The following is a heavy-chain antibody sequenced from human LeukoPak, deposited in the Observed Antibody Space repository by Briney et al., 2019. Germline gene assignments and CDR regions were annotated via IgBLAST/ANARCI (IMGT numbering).Heavy chain of an antibody. V-gene: IGHV3-23*01. CDR3: SRDPNGDYVGAFDF. CDR1: GFTFSIYA. J-gene: IGHJ3*01. D-gene: IGHD4-17*01. Sequence: GGSLRLSCAASGFTFSIYAMHWVRQAPGKGLKWVSTIRTGGGATNYADSVKGGFTISRENYKSTLYLQMSSLRAEDTATYYCSRDPNGDYVGAFDFWGQGTLVTVSS. CDR2: IRTGGGAT.